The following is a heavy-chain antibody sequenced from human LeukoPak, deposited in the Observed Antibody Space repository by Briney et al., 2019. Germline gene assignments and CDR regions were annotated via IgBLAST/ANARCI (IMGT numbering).Heavy chain of an antibody. CDR2: IYSGGST. CDR1: GFTVSSNY. V-gene: IGHV3-53*01. CDR3: AKGGELYYYDSSGYYLLFDY. J-gene: IGHJ4*02. D-gene: IGHD3-22*01. Sequence: GGSLRLSCAASGFTVSSNYMSWVRQAPGKGLEWVSVIYSGGSTYYADSVKGRFTISRDNSKNTLYLQMNSLRAEDTAVYYCAKGGELYYYDSSGYYLLFDYWGQGTLVTVSS.